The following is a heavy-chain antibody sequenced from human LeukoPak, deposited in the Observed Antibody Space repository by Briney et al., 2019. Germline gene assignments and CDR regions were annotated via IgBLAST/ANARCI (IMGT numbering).Heavy chain of an antibody. CDR1: GYTFTSYA. Sequence: ASVKVSRKASGYTFTSYAMHWVRQAPGQRLEWMGWINAGNGNTKYSQKFQGRVTITRDTSASTAYMELSSLRSEDTAVYYCARAGICASCYVVGPIDWGQGTLVIVSS. J-gene: IGHJ4*02. CDR3: ARAGICASCYVVGPID. V-gene: IGHV1-3*01. CDR2: INAGNGNT. D-gene: IGHD2-2*01.